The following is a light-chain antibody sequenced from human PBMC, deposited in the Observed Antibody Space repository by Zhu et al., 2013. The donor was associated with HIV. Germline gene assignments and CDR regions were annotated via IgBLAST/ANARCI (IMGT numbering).Light chain of an antibody. J-gene: IGKJ2*01. V-gene: IGKV1-9*01. CDR2: AAS. Sequence: DIQLTQSPSFLSGSVEDTVRITCRASQGITSYLAWYQQKPGKAPKLLIYAASTLQTGVPSRFSGSGSGTEFTLTISSLQPEDFATYYCLQYKSYPYTFGQGTKLEIK. CDR3: LQYKSYPYT. CDR1: QGITSY.